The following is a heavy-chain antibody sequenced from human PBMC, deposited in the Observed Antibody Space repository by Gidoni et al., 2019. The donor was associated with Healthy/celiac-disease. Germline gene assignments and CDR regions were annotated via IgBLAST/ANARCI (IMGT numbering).Heavy chain of an antibody. Sequence: QVQLQQWGAGLLKTSETLSLTCAVYGGSSSGYYWSWIRQPPGKGLEWIGEINHSVSTNYNPSLKSRVTISVNTSKNQFSLKLSSVTAADTAVYYCARVVVTTLGTLNWFDPWGQGTLVTVSS. V-gene: IGHV4-34*01. CDR3: ARVVVTTLGTLNWFDP. J-gene: IGHJ5*02. CDR2: INHSVST. CDR1: GGSSSGYY. D-gene: IGHD2-21*02.